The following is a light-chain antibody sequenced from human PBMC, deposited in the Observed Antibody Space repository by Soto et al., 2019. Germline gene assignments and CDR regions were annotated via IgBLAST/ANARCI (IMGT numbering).Light chain of an antibody. CDR3: QQYSRSSWT. Sequence: EIVLPQYPGTLSLSPGERATLSCRASQSVSSSYLAWYPQKSGQAPRLLIYGASNRATGIPDRVSGSGSGTDFTLTISRLEPEDFAVYYCQQYSRSSWTFGQGTKVEIK. V-gene: IGKV3-20*01. J-gene: IGKJ1*01. CDR2: GAS. CDR1: QSVSSSY.